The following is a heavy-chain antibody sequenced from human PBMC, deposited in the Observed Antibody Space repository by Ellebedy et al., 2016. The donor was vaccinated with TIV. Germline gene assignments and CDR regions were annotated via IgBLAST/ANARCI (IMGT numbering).Heavy chain of an antibody. CDR2: ISSSSSTI. Sequence: GESLKISCAASGFMFSRFWMNWVRQAPGKGLEWVSYISSSSSTIYYADSVKGRFTISRDNAKNSLYLQMNSLRDEDTAVYYCASGDGVVWGQGTLVTVSS. CDR1: GFMFSRFW. CDR3: ASGDGVV. D-gene: IGHD1-26*01. J-gene: IGHJ4*02. V-gene: IGHV3-48*02.